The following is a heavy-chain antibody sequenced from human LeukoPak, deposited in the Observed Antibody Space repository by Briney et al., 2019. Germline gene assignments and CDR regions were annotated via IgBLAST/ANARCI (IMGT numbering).Heavy chain of an antibody. CDR1: GGSISSSSYY. CDR3: ARVRGYTFDY. CDR2: IYYSGST. Sequence: SSGTLSLTCTVSGGSISSSSYYWGWIRQPPGKGLEWIGSIYYSGSTYYNPSLKSRVTISVDTSKNQFSLKLSSVTAADTAVYYCARVRGYTFDYWGQGTLVTVSS. D-gene: IGHD3-22*01. V-gene: IGHV4-39*07. J-gene: IGHJ4*02.